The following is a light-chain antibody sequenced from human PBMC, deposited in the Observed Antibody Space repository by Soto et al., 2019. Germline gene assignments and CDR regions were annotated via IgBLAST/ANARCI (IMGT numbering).Light chain of an antibody. Sequence: EIVMTQSPATLSVSPGERATLSCRASQSVSSNLAWYQQKPGQAPRLLIYGASTRATGIPARFSGSGSGTDFTLTINNLQPEDVAVYYCQQHYSAPWTFGQGTKVDIK. J-gene: IGKJ1*01. V-gene: IGKV3-15*01. CDR1: QSVSSN. CDR2: GAS. CDR3: QQHYSAPWT.